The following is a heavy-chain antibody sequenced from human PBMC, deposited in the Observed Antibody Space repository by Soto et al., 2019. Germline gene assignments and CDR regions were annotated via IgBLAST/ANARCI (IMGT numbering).Heavy chain of an antibody. CDR2: IYHSGST. D-gene: IGHD6-19*01. J-gene: IGHJ6*02. Sequence: SETLSLTCAVSGYSISSGYYWGWIRQPPGKGLDWIGSIYHSGSTYYNPSLKSRVTISIDTSKSQFSLRLSSVTAADTAVYYCARSGYSSGWYSYYYYYGMDVWGQGTTVTVSS. CDR3: ARSGYSSGWYSYYYYYGMDV. V-gene: IGHV4-38-2*01. CDR1: GYSISSGYY.